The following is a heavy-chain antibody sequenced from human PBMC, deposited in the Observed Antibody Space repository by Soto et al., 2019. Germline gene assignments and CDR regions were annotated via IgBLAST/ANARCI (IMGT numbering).Heavy chain of an antibody. V-gene: IGHV4-34*01. D-gene: IGHD6-19*01. CDR1: GGSFSGYY. Sequence: SETLSLTCAVYGGSFSGYYWSWIRQPPGKGLEWIGEINHSGSTNYNPSLKSRVTISVDTSKNQFSLKLSSVTAADTAVYYCARSGWYFYYFDYWGQGTLVTVSS. CDR3: ARSGWYFYYFDY. J-gene: IGHJ4*02. CDR2: INHSGST.